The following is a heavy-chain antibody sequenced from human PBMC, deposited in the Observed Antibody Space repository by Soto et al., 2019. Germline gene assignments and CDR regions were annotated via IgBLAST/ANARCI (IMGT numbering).Heavy chain of an antibody. J-gene: IGHJ6*02. CDR2: IWHDGNRK. V-gene: IGHV3-33*01. CDR1: GFTFSTYG. D-gene: IGHD3-10*01. CDR3: VRDSGLYGLDV. Sequence: QVQLVESGGGVVQPGRSRRLSCVVSGFTFSTYGMHWVRQAPGKGLEWVAVIWHDGNRKYYVDSVKGRFTISRDDSENTPHLQMNSLRVEDTAVYYCVRDSGLYGLDVWGQGTTVTVSS.